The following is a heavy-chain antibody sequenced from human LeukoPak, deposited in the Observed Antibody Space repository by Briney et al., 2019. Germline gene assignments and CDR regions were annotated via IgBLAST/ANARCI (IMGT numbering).Heavy chain of an antibody. CDR2: INHSGST. Sequence: SETLSLTCAVYGGCFSGYYWSWIRQPPGKGLEWIGEINHSGSTNYNPSLKSRVTISVDTSKNQFSLKLSSVTAADTAVYYCARRDDIWAKGKRATV. J-gene: IGHJ3*02. CDR3: ARRDDI. CDR1: GGCFSGYY. V-gene: IGHV4-34*01.